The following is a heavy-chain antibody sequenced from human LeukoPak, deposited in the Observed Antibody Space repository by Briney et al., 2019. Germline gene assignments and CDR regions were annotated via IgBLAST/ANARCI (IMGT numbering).Heavy chain of an antibody. Sequence: GGFLRLSCAASGFTLSSYAMSWVRQAPGKGLEWVSAISGSDTKTYYADSVKGRFTISRDNSKNTLYLQMNSLRAEDTAVYYCAKGLKWELPLEYWGQGTLVTVSS. CDR2: ISGSDTKT. V-gene: IGHV3-23*01. CDR3: AKGLKWELPLEY. CDR1: GFTLSSYA. J-gene: IGHJ4*02. D-gene: IGHD1-26*01.